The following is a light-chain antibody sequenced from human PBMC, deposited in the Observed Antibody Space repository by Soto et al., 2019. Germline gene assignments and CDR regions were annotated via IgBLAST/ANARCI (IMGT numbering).Light chain of an antibody. V-gene: IGKV3-15*01. J-gene: IGKJ1*01. CDR1: QSVSSN. Sequence: EIVMTQSPATLSVSPGERATLSCRASQSVSSNLAWYQQKPGQAPRLLIYGASTRATGIPARFRGSGSGTEFTLNISSLQSEDCAVYYCQQYNNGWTFGQGTKVEIK. CDR3: QQYNNGWT. CDR2: GAS.